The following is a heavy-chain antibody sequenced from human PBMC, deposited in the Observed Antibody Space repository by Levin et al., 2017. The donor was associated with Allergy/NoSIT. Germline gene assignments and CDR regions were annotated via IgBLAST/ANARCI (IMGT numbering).Heavy chain of an antibody. CDR1: GFSFSDYA. J-gene: IGHJ3*01. CDR2: ITGGGFDT. D-gene: IGHD1-1*01. CDR3: AKKQGGTSGFSFDV. V-gene: IGHV3-23*02. Sequence: GESLKISCAASGFSFSDYAMTWVRQAPGKGLEWVSVITGGGFDTYYGESVKGRFTVSRDNSKNTLYLELNSLRAEDTAVYYCAKKQGGTSGFSFDVWGQGTMVTVSS.